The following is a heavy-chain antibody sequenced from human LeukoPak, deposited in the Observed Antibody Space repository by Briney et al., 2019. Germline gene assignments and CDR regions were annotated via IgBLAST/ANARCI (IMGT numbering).Heavy chain of an antibody. D-gene: IGHD5-12*01. J-gene: IGHJ6*03. Sequence: SETLSLTCAVYGGSFSGYYWSWIRQPPGKGLEWIGEINHSGSTNYNPSLKSRVTISVDTSKNQLSLKLSSVTAADTAVYYCARGVLDIVADRAQTYYYYYYMDVWGKGTTVTVSS. CDR1: GGSFSGYY. V-gene: IGHV4-34*01. CDR2: INHSGST. CDR3: ARGVLDIVADRAQTYYYYYYMDV.